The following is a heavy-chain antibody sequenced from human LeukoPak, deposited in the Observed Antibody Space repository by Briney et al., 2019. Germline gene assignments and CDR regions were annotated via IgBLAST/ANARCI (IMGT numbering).Heavy chain of an antibody. CDR2: INIYGTTI. D-gene: IGHD1-26*01. V-gene: IGHV3-74*01. Sequence: GGSLRLSCAASGFTFSDYWMHWVRQAPGKGLVWVSRINIYGTTISYADSVKGRFTISRDNARNTPYLEMNNLRVEDTAVYYCARRASAIFDYWGPGTLVTVSS. J-gene: IGHJ4*02. CDR1: GFTFSDYW. CDR3: ARRASAIFDY.